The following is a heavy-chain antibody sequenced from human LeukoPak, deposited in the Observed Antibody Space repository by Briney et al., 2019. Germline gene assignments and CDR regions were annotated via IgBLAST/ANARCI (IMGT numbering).Heavy chain of an antibody. J-gene: IGHJ4*02. CDR2: ISSSSSTI. D-gene: IGHD5-18*01. CDR1: GFTFSDYY. CDR3: ARTRGYSYGQEYYFDY. Sequence: GGSLRLSCAASGFTFSDYYMSWIRQAPGKGLEWVSYISSSSSTIYYADSVKGRFTISRDNAKNSPYLQMNSLRAEDTAVYYCARTRGYSYGQEYYFDYWGQGTLVTVSS. V-gene: IGHV3-11*04.